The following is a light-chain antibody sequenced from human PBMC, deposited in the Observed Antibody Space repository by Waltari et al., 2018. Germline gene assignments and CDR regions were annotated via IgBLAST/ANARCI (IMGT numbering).Light chain of an antibody. J-gene: IGLJ3*02. CDR3: VLYMGSGIWV. CDR1: SGSVHSTSY. Sequence: QTVVTQEPSLSVSPGGTVTLTCALSSGSVHSTSYASWYQQTPGQAPRTLVYKINNRSSGVPDRFSGSMLGNKAALTITGAQAEDESDYYCVLYMGSGIWVFGGGTKLTVL. V-gene: IGLV8-61*01. CDR2: KIN.